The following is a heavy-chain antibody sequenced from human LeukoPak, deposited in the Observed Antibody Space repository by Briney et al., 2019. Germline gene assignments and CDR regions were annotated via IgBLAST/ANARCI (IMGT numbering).Heavy chain of an antibody. J-gene: IGHJ4*02. Sequence: ASETLSLTCAVSGVSISTSTYYWAWIRQPPGKGLEWIGSMFYRGSTYYNPSLKSRVTISVDTSKNQFSLKLSSVTASDTAIFYCARQGGWGGAASLIEYWGQGTLVTVSS. CDR1: GVSISTSTYY. CDR2: MFYRGST. D-gene: IGHD1-26*01. CDR3: ARQGGWGGAASLIEY. V-gene: IGHV4-39*01.